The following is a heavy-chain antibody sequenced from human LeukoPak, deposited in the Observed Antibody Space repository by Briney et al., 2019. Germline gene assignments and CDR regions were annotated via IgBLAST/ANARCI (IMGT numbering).Heavy chain of an antibody. CDR2: IYTSGST. CDR1: GGSISSGSYY. V-gene: IGHV4-61*02. D-gene: IGHD5-18*01. Sequence: SQTLSLTCTVSGGSISSGSYYWSWIRQPAGKGLEWIGRIYTSGSTNYNPSLKSRVTISVDTSKNQFSLKLSSVTAADTAVYYCARGGYSYGYVEDAFDIWGQGTMVTVYS. J-gene: IGHJ3*02. CDR3: ARGGYSYGYVEDAFDI.